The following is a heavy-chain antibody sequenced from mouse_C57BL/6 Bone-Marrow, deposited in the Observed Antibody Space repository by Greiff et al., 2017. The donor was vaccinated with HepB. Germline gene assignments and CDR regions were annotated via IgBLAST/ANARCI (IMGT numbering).Heavy chain of an antibody. Sequence: VQLVESGAELVKPGASVKISCKASGYAFSSYWMNWVKQRPGKGLEWIGQIYPGDGDTNYNGKFKGKATLTADKSSSTAYMQLSSLTSEDSAVYFCARAGLRLPPYAMDYWGQGTSVTVSS. CDR1: GYAFSSYW. J-gene: IGHJ4*01. V-gene: IGHV1-80*01. CDR3: ARAGLRLPPYAMDY. D-gene: IGHD3-2*02. CDR2: IYPGDGDT.